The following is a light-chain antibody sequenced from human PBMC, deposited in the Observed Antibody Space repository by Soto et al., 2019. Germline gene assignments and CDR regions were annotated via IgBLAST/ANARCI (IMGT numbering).Light chain of an antibody. CDR2: DVN. J-gene: IGLJ2*01. CDR1: SSDIGRYNY. CDR3: CSYAGRGLA. V-gene: IGLV2-11*01. Sequence: QSALTQPRSVSGSPGQSVTISCTGTSSDIGRYNYVSWYQQHPGKTPKLMIYDVNNRPSGVPDRLSGSKAGNTSSLTISWLQPEDEADYYCCSYAGRGLAFGGGTKLTVL.